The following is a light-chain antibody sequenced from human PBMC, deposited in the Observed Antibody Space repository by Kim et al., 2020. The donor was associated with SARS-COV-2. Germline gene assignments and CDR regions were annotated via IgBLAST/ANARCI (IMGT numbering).Light chain of an antibody. Sequence: DIQMTQSPSTLSASVGDRVTITCRASENIGTWLAWYQQKPGRAPSLLIYLASTLESGVPSRFSGTGSGTEFSLSITSLQPDDFATYYCQHYSRFPYTFGQGTKLAIK. CDR2: LAS. CDR1: ENIGTW. V-gene: IGKV1-5*03. CDR3: QHYSRFPYT. J-gene: IGKJ2*01.